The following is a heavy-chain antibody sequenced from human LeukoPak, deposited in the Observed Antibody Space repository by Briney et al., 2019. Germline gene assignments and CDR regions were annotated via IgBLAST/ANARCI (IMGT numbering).Heavy chain of an antibody. CDR2: ISYSGST. CDR3: ARFPTTGYSSGWYLKMIASALGYMDV. J-gene: IGHJ6*02. Sequence: SETLSLTCTVSGVSISSYYWSWVRQPPGKGLEWIGYISYSGSTNCNPSLKSRVTISVDTSKHQFSLKLSSVTAADTAVYYCARFPTTGYSSGWYLKMIASALGYMDVWGQGTTVTVSS. D-gene: IGHD6-19*01. CDR1: GVSISSYY. V-gene: IGHV4-59*01.